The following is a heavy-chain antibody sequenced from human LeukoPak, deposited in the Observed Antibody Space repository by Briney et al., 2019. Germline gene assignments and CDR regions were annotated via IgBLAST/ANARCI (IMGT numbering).Heavy chain of an antibody. J-gene: IGHJ4*02. Sequence: GGSLRLSCAASGFRFDDYGMSWVRHVPGKGLQWVAGTNWDGASTGYADSVKGRFTISRDNSKNTLFLQMNSLRAEDTAVYYCAKLAGISGWYVYYFDYWGQGTPVTVS. D-gene: IGHD6-19*01. CDR1: GFRFDDYG. CDR3: AKLAGISGWYVYYFDY. CDR2: TNWDGAST. V-gene: IGHV3-20*04.